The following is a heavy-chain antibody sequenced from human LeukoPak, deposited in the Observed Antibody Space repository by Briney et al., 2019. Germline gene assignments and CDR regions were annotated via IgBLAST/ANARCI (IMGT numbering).Heavy chain of an antibody. Sequence: PGGSLRLSCVASGFTFDDYAMHWVRQVPGKGLEWVSLISGNGDTSYQAESVQGRFTISRDNSKNSLYLQMDSLTPEDTALYYCAKELSHDSGWFGWLDPWGQGTLVTVSS. CDR2: ISGNGDTS. J-gene: IGHJ5*02. V-gene: IGHV3-43*02. D-gene: IGHD6-19*01. CDR1: GFTFDDYA. CDR3: AKELSHDSGWFGWLDP.